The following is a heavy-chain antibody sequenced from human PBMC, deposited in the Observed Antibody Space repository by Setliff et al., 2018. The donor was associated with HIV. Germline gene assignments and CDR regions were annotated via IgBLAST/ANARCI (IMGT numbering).Heavy chain of an antibody. CDR3: ARHLYYYDSSGYLQPYYYMDV. CDR2: IYYSGTT. D-gene: IGHD3-22*01. Sequence: PSQTLSLTCTVSGGSISLYYWSWIRQPPGKGLEWIGYIYYSGTTNYNPSLKSRVTISVDTSKNQFSLRLTSVTAADTAVYCCARHLYYYDSSGYLQPYYYMDVWGKGTTVTVSS. CDR1: GGSISLYY. V-gene: IGHV4-59*08. J-gene: IGHJ6*03.